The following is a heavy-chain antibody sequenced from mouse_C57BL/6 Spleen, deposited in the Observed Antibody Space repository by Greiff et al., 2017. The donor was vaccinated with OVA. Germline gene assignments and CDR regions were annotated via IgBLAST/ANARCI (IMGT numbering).Heavy chain of an antibody. CDR1: GFSFNTYA. D-gene: IGHD2-3*01. J-gene: IGHJ4*01. Sequence: DVKLVESGGGLVQPKGSLKLSCAASGFSFNTYAMNWVRQAPGKGLEWVARIRSKSNNYATYYADSVKDRFTISRDDSESMLYLQMNNLKTEDTAMYYCVRHDGSMDYWGQGTSVTVSS. V-gene: IGHV10-1*01. CDR2: IRSKSNNYAT. CDR3: VRHDGSMDY.